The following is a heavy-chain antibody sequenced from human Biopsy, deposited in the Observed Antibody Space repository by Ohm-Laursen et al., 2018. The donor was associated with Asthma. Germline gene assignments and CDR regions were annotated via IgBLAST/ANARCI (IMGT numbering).Heavy chain of an antibody. CDR3: ASDFPKDYVRYNFQF. J-gene: IGHJ4*02. Sequence: EASVKVSCKISGYSLTDLSMHWVRQAPGQGLEWMGGHDHEEGGTVNARRLQGRVTTTEDTSTDTAYMELSSLSSDDTAVYYCASDFPKDYVRYNFQFWGQGTLVTVSS. V-gene: IGHV1-24*01. CDR2: HDHEEGGT. D-gene: IGHD4-17*01. CDR1: GYSLTDLS.